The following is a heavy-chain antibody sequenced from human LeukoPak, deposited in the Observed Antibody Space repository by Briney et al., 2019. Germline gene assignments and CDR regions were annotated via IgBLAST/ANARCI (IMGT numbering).Heavy chain of an antibody. CDR2: IYYSGST. CDR3: ARARLRYFDWLNDY. D-gene: IGHD3-9*01. V-gene: IGHV4-30-4*01. CDR1: GGSISSGDYY. Sequence: PSQTLSLTCTVSGGSISSGDYYWSWIRQPPGKGLEWIGYIYYSGSTNYNPSLKSRVTISVDTSKNQFSLKLSSVTAADTAVYYCARARLRYFDWLNDYWGQGTLVTVSS. J-gene: IGHJ4*02.